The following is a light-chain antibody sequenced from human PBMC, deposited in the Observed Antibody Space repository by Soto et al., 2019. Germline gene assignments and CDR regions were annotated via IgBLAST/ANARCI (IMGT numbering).Light chain of an antibody. V-gene: IGLV1-40*01. J-gene: IGLJ1*01. Sequence: QSVLTQPPSVSGAPGQRVTISCTGSSSNIGAGYDVHWYQQLPGTAPKLLIYGNSNRPSGVPDRFSGSESGTSASRAITGLQAEDEADYYCQSYDSSLRGYVVGTGTKVTVL. CDR2: GNS. CDR3: QSYDSSLRGYV. CDR1: SSNIGAGYD.